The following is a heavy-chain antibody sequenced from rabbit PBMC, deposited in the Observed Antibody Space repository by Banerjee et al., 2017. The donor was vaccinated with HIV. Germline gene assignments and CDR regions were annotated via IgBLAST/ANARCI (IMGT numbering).Heavy chain of an antibody. J-gene: IGHJ4*01. Sequence: QSLEESGGDLVKPGASLTLTCTASGIDFSSYYYICWVRQAPGKGLEWIACIYISSGTTYYASWAKGRFTISKTSSTTVTLQMTSLTAADTATYFCARGGVIYVGWELRGQGTLVTVS. CDR3: ARGGVIYVGWEL. CDR2: IYISSGTT. D-gene: IGHD4-2*01. CDR1: GIDFSSYYY. V-gene: IGHV1S40*01.